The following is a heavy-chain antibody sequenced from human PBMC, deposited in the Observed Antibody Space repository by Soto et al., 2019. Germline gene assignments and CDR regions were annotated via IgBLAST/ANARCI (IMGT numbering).Heavy chain of an antibody. J-gene: IGHJ5*02. V-gene: IGHV1-2*04. CDR2: INPNSGGT. Sequence: QVQLVQSGAEVKKPGASVKVSCKASGYTFTGYYMHWVRQAPGQGLEWMGWINPNSGGTNYARKFQGWVTMTRDTSISTAYMELSRLRSDDTAVYYCARGGYCSGGSCYSHWFDPWGQGTLVTVSS. CDR3: ARGGYCSGGSCYSHWFDP. CDR1: GYTFTGYY. D-gene: IGHD2-15*01.